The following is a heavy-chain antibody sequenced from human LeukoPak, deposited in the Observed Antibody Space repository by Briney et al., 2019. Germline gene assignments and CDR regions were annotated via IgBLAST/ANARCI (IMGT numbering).Heavy chain of an antibody. J-gene: IGHJ6*03. CDR1: GFTVSSNS. V-gene: IGHV3-21*01. CDR2: ISSSTSYI. Sequence: PGGSLRLSCTVSGFTVSSNSMSWVRQAPGKGLEWVSSISSSTSYIYYADSVKGRFTISRDNAKSSLYLQMNSLRAEDTAVYYCAILMTTEVISDYYYYMDVWGKGTTVTISS. D-gene: IGHD4-23*01. CDR3: AILMTTEVISDYYYYMDV.